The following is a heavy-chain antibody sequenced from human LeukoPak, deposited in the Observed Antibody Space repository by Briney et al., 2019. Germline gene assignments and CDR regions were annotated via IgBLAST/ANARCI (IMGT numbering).Heavy chain of an antibody. CDR2: IYHTGST. J-gene: IGHJ4*02. CDR1: GYSISRGYY. Sequence: SETLSLTCGVSGYSISRGYYWAWIRQPPGKGLEWIGTIYHTGSTYYTPSLGSRVTISVDTSKNEFSLNLDSVTAADTAVYYCARAGWIITSGIDYWGQGALVTVSS. V-gene: IGHV4-38-2*01. D-gene: IGHD3-10*01. CDR3: ARAGWIITSGIDY.